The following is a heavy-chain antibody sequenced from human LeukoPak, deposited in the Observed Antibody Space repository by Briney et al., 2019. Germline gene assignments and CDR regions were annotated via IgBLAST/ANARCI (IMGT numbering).Heavy chain of an antibody. V-gene: IGHV4-4*07. J-gene: IGHJ4*02. CDR3: ARDLDSYSSTWYPYRSGWYLDY. D-gene: IGHD6-13*01. CDR1: GGSISSYY. Sequence: KPSETLSLTCTVSGGSISSYYWSWIRQPAGKGLEWIGRIYTSGSTNYNPSLKSRVTMSVDTSKNQFSLKLSSVTAADTAVYYCARDLDSYSSTWYPYRSGWYLDYWGQGTLVTVSS. CDR2: IYTSGST.